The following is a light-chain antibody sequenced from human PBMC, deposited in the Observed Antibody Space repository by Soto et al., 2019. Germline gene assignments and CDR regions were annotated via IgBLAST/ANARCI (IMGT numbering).Light chain of an antibody. CDR1: SSDVGGYNY. V-gene: IGLV2-14*03. CDR3: CSYTTSSTYV. CDR2: DVS. J-gene: IGLJ1*01. Sequence: QSALTQPASVSGSPGQSIAISCTGTSSDVGGYNYVSWYQQHPGKAPKLMIYDVSNRPSGVSNRFSGSKSGNTASLTISGLQDEDDADYYCCSYTTSSTYVFGPGTKLTVL.